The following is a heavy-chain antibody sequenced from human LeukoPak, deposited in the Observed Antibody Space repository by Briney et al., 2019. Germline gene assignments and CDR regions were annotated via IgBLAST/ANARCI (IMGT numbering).Heavy chain of an antibody. V-gene: IGHV1-24*01. CDR2: FDPEDGET. CDR1: GYTLTELS. Sequence: GASVKVSCKVSGYTLTELSMHWVRQAPGKGLEWMGGFDPEDGETIYAQKFQGRVTMTEDTSTDTAYMELSSLRSEDTAVYYCATAPPMATITDYFDYWGQGTLVTVSS. J-gene: IGHJ4*02. D-gene: IGHD5-24*01. CDR3: ATAPPMATITDYFDY.